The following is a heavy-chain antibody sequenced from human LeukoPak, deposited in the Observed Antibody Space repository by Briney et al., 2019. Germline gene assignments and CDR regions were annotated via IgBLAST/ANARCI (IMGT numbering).Heavy chain of an antibody. CDR2: IYHSGST. CDR1: GGSISSSNW. J-gene: IGHJ4*02. D-gene: IGHD3-9*01. Sequence: PSETLSLTCAVSGGSISSSNWWSWVRQPPGKGLEWIGEIYHSGSTNYNPSLKSRVTISVDTSKNQFSLKLSSVTAADTAVYYCARAPGYDILTGYRNPFDYWGQGTLVTVSS. CDR3: ARAPGYDILTGYRNPFDY. V-gene: IGHV4-4*02.